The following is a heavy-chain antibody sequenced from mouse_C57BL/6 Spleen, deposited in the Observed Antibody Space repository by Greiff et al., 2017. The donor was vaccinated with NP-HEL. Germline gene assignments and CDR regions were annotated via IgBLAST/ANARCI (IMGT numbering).Heavy chain of an antibody. Sequence: QVQLQQSGPGLVQPSQSLSITCTVSGFSLTSYGVHWVRQSPGKGLEWLGVLWSGGSTDYNAAFISRLSISKDNSKSQVFFKMNSLQADDTAIYYCARTGTWYFDVWGTGTTVTVSS. CDR3: ARTGTWYFDV. CDR1: GFSLTSYG. V-gene: IGHV2-2*01. J-gene: IGHJ1*03. CDR2: LWSGGST. D-gene: IGHD4-1*01.